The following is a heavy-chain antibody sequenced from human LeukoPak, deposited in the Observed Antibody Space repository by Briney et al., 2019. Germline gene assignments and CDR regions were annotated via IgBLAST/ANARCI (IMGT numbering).Heavy chain of an antibody. CDR1: GFTFSSYA. Sequence: GGSLRLSCAASGFTFSSYAMHWVRQAPGKGLEWVAVIWYDGSNKYYADSVKGRFTISRDNSKNTLYLQMSSLRAEDTAVYYCARGPRGYYLDYWGQGTLVTVSS. CDR3: ARGPRGYYLDY. J-gene: IGHJ4*02. V-gene: IGHV3-30*07. D-gene: IGHD3-10*01. CDR2: IWYDGSNK.